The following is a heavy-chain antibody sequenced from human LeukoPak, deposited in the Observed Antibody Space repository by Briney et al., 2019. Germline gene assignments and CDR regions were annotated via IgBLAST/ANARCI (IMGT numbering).Heavy chain of an antibody. CDR1: GYTFTSYG. CDR2: ISAYNGNT. J-gene: IGHJ4*02. D-gene: IGHD3-22*01. CDR3: ARVQSGDYYDSSGYYPDY. Sequence: ASVKVSCKASGYTFTSYGISWVRQAPGQGLEWMGWISAYNGNTNYAQKLQGRVTKTTDTSTSTAYMELRSLRSDDTAVYYCARVQSGDYYDSSGYYPDYWGQGTLVTVSS. V-gene: IGHV1-18*01.